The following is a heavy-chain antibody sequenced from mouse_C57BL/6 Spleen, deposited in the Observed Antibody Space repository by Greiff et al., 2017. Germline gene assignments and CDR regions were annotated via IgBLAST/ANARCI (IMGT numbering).Heavy chain of an antibody. CDR3: ARNQVYYSNYLDY. V-gene: IGHV1-64*01. Sequence: VQLQQPGAELVKPGASVKLSCKASGYTFTSYWMHWVKQRPGQGLEWIGMIHPNSGSTNYNEKFKSKATLTVDKSSSTAYMQLSSLTSEDSAVYYSARNQVYYSNYLDYWGQGTTLTVSS. J-gene: IGHJ2*01. CDR2: IHPNSGST. D-gene: IGHD2-5*01. CDR1: GYTFTSYW.